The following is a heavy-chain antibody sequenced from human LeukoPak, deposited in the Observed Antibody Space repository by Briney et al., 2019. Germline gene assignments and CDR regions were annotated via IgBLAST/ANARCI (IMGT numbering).Heavy chain of an antibody. CDR2: ISRSTSYM. Sequence: PGGSLRLSCAASGFIFSSYSMNWVRQAPGKGLEWVSSISRSTSYMYYADSVKGRFTISRDNAKNSLYLQVNSLRADDTAVYYCASSTSRAGGPGGHSFDYWGQGTLVTVSS. CDR3: ASSTSRAGGPGGHSFDY. CDR1: GFIFSSYS. V-gene: IGHV3-21*01. J-gene: IGHJ4*02. D-gene: IGHD2-2*01.